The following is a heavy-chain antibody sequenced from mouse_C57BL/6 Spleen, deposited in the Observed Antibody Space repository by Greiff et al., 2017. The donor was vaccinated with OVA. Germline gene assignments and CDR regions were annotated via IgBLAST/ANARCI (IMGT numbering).Heavy chain of an antibody. CDR1: GYAFSSYW. J-gene: IGHJ2*01. V-gene: IGHV1-80*01. CDR2: IYPGDGDT. D-gene: IGHD1-1*01. Sequence: QVTLKESGAELVKPGASVKISCKASGYAFSSYWMNWVKQRPGKGLEWIGQIYPGDGDTNYNGKFKGKATLTADKSSSTAYMQLSSLTSEDSAVYFCARREDYYGSSLFDYWGQGTTLTVSS. CDR3: ARREDYYGSSLFDY.